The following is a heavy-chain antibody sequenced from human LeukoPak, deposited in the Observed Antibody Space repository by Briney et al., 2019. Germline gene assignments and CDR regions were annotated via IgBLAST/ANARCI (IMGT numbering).Heavy chain of an antibody. CDR3: AKGGCASSSCFDTYYYGMDA. CDR2: ISGSGAST. J-gene: IGHJ6*02. CDR1: GFSFSSYA. D-gene: IGHD2-2*01. V-gene: IGHV3-23*01. Sequence: GGSLRLSCAASGFSFSSYAMSWVRQAPGKGLEWVSAISGSGASTYNADSVKGRFTISRDNSKSTLYLQMNSLRAEDMAVYYCAKGGCASSSCFDTYYYGMDAWGQGTTVTVSS.